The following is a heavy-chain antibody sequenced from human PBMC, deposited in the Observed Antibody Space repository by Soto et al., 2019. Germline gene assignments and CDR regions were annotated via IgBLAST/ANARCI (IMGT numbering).Heavy chain of an antibody. Sequence: QVTLKASGPVLVKPTETLTLTCTVSGFSLSNARMGVSWIRQSPGKALEWLAHIFSNDEKSYRTTLKNRLTIYKDTANSQVVRTMNNMDPVDTATYYCARINFGIPAAILRWVDPWGKGTLVTVSS. V-gene: IGHV2-26*01. CDR1: GFSLSNARMG. J-gene: IGHJ5*02. CDR3: ARINFGIPAAILRWVDP. D-gene: IGHD2-2*01. CDR2: IFSNDEK.